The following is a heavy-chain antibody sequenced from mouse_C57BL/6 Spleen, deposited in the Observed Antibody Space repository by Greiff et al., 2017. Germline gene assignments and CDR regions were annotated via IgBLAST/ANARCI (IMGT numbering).Heavy chain of an antibody. J-gene: IGHJ2*01. CDR1: GYTFTSYV. D-gene: IGHD1-1*01. CDR2: IYPYNDGT. Sequence: VQLKESGPELVKPGASVKMSCKASGYTFTSYVMHWVKQKPGQGLEWIGYIYPYNDGTKYNEKFKGKATLTSDKSSSTAYMELSSLTSEDSAVYYCARRYGSSHYFDYWGQGTTLTVSS. CDR3: ARRYGSSHYFDY. V-gene: IGHV1-14*01.